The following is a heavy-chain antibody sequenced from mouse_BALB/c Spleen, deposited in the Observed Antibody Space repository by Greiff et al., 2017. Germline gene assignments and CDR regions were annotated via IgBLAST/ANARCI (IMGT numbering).Heavy chain of an antibody. CDR1: GFTFSDYY. D-gene: IGHD2-3*01. V-gene: IGHV5-4*02. Sequence: EVQRVESGGGLVKPGGSLKLSCAASGFTFSDYYMYWVRQTPEKRLEWVATISDGGSYTYYPDSVKGRFTISRDNAKNNLYLQMSSLKSEDTAMYYCARDDGYAMDYWGQGTSVTVSS. CDR3: ARDDGYAMDY. J-gene: IGHJ4*01. CDR2: ISDGGSYT.